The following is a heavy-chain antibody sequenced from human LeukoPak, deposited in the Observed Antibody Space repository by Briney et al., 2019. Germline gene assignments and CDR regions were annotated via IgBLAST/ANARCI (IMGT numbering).Heavy chain of an antibody. CDR3: AREGYFGSGIDYFYGMDV. CDR2: ISAYNGDT. CDR1: GFTFSIYG. D-gene: IGHD3-10*01. J-gene: IGHJ6*02. Sequence: ASVKVSCMASGFTFSIYGFTWVRQAPEQGLEWMGWISAYNGDTKYPQNLQGRVTMTADTSTNTAYMELKGLRSDDTAVYFCAREGYFGSGIDYFYGMDVWGQGTKVTVSS. V-gene: IGHV1-18*01.